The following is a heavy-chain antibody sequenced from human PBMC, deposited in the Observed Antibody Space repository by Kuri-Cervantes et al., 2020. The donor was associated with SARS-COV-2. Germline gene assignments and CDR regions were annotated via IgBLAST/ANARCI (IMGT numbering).Heavy chain of an antibody. V-gene: IGHV3-30-3*01. CDR1: GFTFSSYA. CDR2: ISYDGSNK. D-gene: IGHD5/OR15-5a*01. J-gene: IGHJ3*02. CDR3: ARECTLECLDAFDI. Sequence: GGSLRLSCAASGFTFSSYAMHWVRQAPGKGLEWVAVISYDGSNKNYADSVKGRFTISRDNSKNTLYLQMNSLRAEDTAVYYRARECTLECLDAFDIWGQGTMVTVSS.